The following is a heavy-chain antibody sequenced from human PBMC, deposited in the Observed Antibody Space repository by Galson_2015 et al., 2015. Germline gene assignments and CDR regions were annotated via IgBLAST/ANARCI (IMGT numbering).Heavy chain of an antibody. CDR1: GFTFSSYA. J-gene: IGHJ3*02. CDR2: ISYDGSNK. V-gene: IGHV3-30-3*01. CDR3: ARGGIVGASDAFDI. Sequence: SLRLSCAASGFTFSSYAMHWVRQAPGKGLEWVAVISYDGSNKYYADSVKGRFTISRDNSKNTLYLQMNSLRAEDTAVYYCARGGIVGASDAFDIWGQGTMVTVSS. D-gene: IGHD1-26*01.